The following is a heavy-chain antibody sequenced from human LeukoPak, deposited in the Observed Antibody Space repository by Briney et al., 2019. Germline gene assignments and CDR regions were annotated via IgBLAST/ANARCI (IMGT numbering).Heavy chain of an antibody. CDR2: IYYSGST. D-gene: IGHD3-22*01. CDR1: GGSISSYY. Sequence: PSETLSLTCTVSGGSISSYYWSWIRQPPGKGLEWIGYIYYSGSTNYNPSFKSRVTVSVDTSKNQFSLKLSSVTAADTAVYYCAGLVGRYSSGLYYYYFDYWGQGTLVTVSS. V-gene: IGHV4-59*01. CDR3: AGLVGRYSSGLYYYYFDY. J-gene: IGHJ4*02.